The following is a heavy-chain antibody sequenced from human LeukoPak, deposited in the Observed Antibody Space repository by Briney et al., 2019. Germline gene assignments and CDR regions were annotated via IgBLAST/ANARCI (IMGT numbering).Heavy chain of an antibody. D-gene: IGHD4-23*01. CDR2: IKQDGNEK. Sequence: PGGSLRLSCAASGFTFSNYWMNWVRQAPGKGLEWVANIKQDGNEKFYVDSVKGRFTISRDNAKNSLYLQMNSLRVEDTAVYYCARADYGGNSDFHYWGQGTLVTVSS. CDR3: ARADYGGNSDFHY. J-gene: IGHJ4*02. CDR1: GFTFSNYW. V-gene: IGHV3-7*01.